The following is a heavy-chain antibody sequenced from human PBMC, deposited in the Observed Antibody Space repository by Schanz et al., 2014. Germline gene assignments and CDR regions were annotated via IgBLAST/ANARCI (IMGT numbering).Heavy chain of an antibody. CDR2: VSSDGNND. D-gene: IGHD3-3*01. J-gene: IGHJ4*02. CDR1: GFSFGNYG. V-gene: IGHV3-30*03. Sequence: VQLLESGGGLVQPGGSLRLSCEASGFSFGNYGMSWVRQAPGKGLEWVALVSSDGNNDYYTDSVKGRFTISRDNSKNTVHLQMNSLRAEDTAVYYCVRDSFFAFDYWGQGTLVTVSS. CDR3: VRDSFFAFDY.